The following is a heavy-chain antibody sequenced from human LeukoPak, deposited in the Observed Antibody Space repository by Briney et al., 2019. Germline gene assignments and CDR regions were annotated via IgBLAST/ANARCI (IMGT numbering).Heavy chain of an antibody. CDR1: GGSISRSPYY. CDR3: ASQKGYSYDPFDY. J-gene: IGHJ4*02. D-gene: IGHD5-18*01. V-gene: IGHV4-39*01. CDR2: FYSSGST. Sequence: PSETLSLTCTVTGGSISRSPYYWAWIRQPPGKGLEWIGSFYSSGSTYYNPSLKSRVTIYIDTSKNQFSLKLSSVTAADTAVYYCASQKGYSYDPFDYWGQGTLVTVSS.